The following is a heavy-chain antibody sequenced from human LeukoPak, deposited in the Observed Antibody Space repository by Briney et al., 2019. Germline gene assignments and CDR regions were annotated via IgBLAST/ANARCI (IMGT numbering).Heavy chain of an antibody. J-gene: IGHJ3*02. V-gene: IGHV4-39*02. CDR3: AREAGYCSSTSCPEAFDI. Sequence: PSETLSLTCTVSGGSISSSSYYWGWIRQPPGKGLEWIGSIYYSGSTYYNPSLKSRVTISVDTSKNQFSLKLSSVTAADTAVYYCAREAGYCSSTSCPEAFDIWGQGTMVTVSS. CDR1: GGSISSSSYY. D-gene: IGHD2-2*03. CDR2: IYYSGST.